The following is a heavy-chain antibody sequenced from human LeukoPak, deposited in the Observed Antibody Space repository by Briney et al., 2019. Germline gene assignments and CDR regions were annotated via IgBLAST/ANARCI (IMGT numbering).Heavy chain of an antibody. Sequence: ASARVSCKASGYTFSGYYMHWVRQAPGQGLEWMGRINPNSGDTNYAQKFQGGVTMTRDTSISTAYMELSRLRSDDTAVYYCARFPRKTVTTNYWGQGTLVTVSS. V-gene: IGHV1-2*06. CDR3: ARFPRKTVTTNY. J-gene: IGHJ4*02. D-gene: IGHD4-17*01. CDR1: GYTFSGYY. CDR2: INPNSGDT.